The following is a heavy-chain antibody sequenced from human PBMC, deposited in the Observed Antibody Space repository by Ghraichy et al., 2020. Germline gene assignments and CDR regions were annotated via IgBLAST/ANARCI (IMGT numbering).Heavy chain of an antibody. CDR3: ARHSGGNVAIDY. V-gene: IGHV4-4*09. J-gene: IGHJ4*02. CDR1: GGSISGYY. D-gene: IGHD4-23*01. Sequence: SETLSLTCTVSGGSISGYYWSWIRQPPGKGPAWIAFLSPSGSTSYNPSLKGRVAISADTSKNHFSLTLISVTPADTAVYYCARHSGGNVAIDYWGQGTLVTVSS. CDR2: LSPSGST.